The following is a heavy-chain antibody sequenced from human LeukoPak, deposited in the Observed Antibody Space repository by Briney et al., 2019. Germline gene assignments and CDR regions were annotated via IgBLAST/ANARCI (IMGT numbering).Heavy chain of an antibody. CDR2: ISWNSDDI. CDR1: GLRFDYYA. V-gene: IGHV3-9*01. J-gene: IGHJ4*02. Sequence: GGSLRLSCVASGLRFDYYAMHWVRQGPGKGLEWVSGISWNSDDIDYAESVKGRFTISRDNRKNSLYLEMNSLRPDDTALYYGAAGETLLNYLEYWGQGSLVTVSS. D-gene: IGHD2-21*01. CDR3: AAGETLLNYLEY.